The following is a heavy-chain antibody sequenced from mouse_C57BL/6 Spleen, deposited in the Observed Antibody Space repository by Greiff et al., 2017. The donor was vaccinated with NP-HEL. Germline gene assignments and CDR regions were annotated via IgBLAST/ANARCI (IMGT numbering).Heavy chain of an antibody. Sequence: EVQLVESGEGLVKPGGSLKLSCAASGFTFSSYAMSWVRQTPEKRLEWVAYISSGGDYIYYADTVKGRFTISRDNARNTLYLQMSSLKSEDTAMYYCTRGLYDGYLFDYWGQGTTLTVSS. CDR3: TRGLYDGYLFDY. V-gene: IGHV5-9-1*02. J-gene: IGHJ2*01. D-gene: IGHD2-3*01. CDR2: ISSGGDYI. CDR1: GFTFSSYA.